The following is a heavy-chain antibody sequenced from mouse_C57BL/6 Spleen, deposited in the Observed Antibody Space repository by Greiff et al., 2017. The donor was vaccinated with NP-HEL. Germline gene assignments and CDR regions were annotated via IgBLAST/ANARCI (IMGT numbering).Heavy chain of an antibody. J-gene: IGHJ4*01. CDR1: GFSFNTYA. V-gene: IGHV10-1*01. Sequence: DVHLVESGGGLVQPKGSLKLSCAASGFSFNTYAMNWVRQAPGKGLEWVARIRSKSNNYATYYADSVKDRFTISRDDSESMLYLQMNNLKTEDTAMYYCVRRDMDYWGQGTSVTVSS. CDR2: IRSKSNNYAT. CDR3: VRRDMDY.